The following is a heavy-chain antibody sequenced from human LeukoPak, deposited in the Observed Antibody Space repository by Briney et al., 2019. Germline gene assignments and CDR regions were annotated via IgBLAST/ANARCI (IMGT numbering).Heavy chain of an antibody. Sequence: ASVKVSCKASGYTFTSYGISWVRQAPGQGLEWMGWISAYNGNTNYAQKLQGRVTMTEDTSTDTAYMELSSLRSEDTAVYYCATQGSRHCSSTSCYIFDAFDIWGQGTMVTVSS. D-gene: IGHD2-2*02. J-gene: IGHJ3*02. CDR3: ATQGSRHCSSTSCYIFDAFDI. V-gene: IGHV1-18*01. CDR2: ISAYNGNT. CDR1: GYTFTSYG.